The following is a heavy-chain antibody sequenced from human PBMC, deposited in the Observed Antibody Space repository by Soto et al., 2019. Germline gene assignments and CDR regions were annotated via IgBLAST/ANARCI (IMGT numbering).Heavy chain of an antibody. V-gene: IGHV3-74*01. CDR1: GFTFDTYW. Sequence: EVQLVESGGGLVQPGGSLRLSCVASGFTFDTYWMHWVRQAPGKGLEWVARVHTDGSNPTYGDSVKGRFTVSRDNAKSTLFLQMDRLRAEDTAFYYCTNAVDYWGQGTLVTVSS. CDR2: VHTDGSNP. J-gene: IGHJ4*02. CDR3: TNAVDY.